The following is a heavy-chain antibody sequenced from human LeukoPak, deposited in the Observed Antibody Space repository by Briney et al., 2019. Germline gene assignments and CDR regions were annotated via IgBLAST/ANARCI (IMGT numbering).Heavy chain of an antibody. V-gene: IGHV1-18*01. Sequence: ASVKVSCKVSGYTFTSYGISWVRQAPGQGLEWMGWISAYNGNTNYAQKLQGRVTMTTDTSTSTAYMELRSLRSDDTAVYYCARDGFWKRPRRYSSSWYVDYWGQGTLVTVSS. CDR2: ISAYNGNT. CDR3: ARDGFWKRPRRYSSSWYVDY. CDR1: GYTFTSYG. J-gene: IGHJ4*02. D-gene: IGHD6-13*01.